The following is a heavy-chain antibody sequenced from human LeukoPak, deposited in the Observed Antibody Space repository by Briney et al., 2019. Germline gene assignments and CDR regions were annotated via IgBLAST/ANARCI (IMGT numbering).Heavy chain of an antibody. CDR3: AKDGPWRPAAE. V-gene: IGHV3-21*04. CDR2: ISSSSSYI. J-gene: IGHJ4*02. D-gene: IGHD2-2*01. CDR1: GFTFSSYS. Sequence: GGSLRLSCAASGFTFSSYSMNWVRQAPGKGLEWVSPISSSSSYIYYADSVKGRFTISRDNAKNSLYLQMNSLRAEDTAIYFCAKDGPWRPAAEWGQGVLLTVSS.